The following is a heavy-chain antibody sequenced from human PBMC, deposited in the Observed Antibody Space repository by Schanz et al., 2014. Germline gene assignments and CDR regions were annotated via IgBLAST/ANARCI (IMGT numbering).Heavy chain of an antibody. CDR1: GFIVSSTY. CDR2: IYSGVST. V-gene: IGHV3-66*04. J-gene: IGHJ5*02. Sequence: EVQLVESGGDLVQPGGSQRLSCAASGFIVSSTYMTWVRQAPGKGLEWVSIIYSGVSTYYADSVKGGFTISRDNSKNTVYPQMNSLRGEDTGMYYCARQPGRITVSGVVANWVDPWGQGTLVTVSS. D-gene: IGHD3-3*01. CDR3: ARQPGRITVSGVVANWVDP.